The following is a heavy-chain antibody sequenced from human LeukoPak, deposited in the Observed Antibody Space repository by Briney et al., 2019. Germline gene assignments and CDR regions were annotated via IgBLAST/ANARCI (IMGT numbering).Heavy chain of an antibody. CDR2: ISNDGTNI. CDR1: GFTFSSSA. J-gene: IGHJ4*02. Sequence: GGSLRLSCAASGFTFSSSAMHWVRQAPGKGLEWVALISNDGTNINYAGSVKGRFTISRDNSKNTLYLQMNSLRPEDKAVYYCARDLDRSYFDYWGQGTLVTVSS. V-gene: IGHV3-30-3*01. CDR3: ARDLDRSYFDY. D-gene: IGHD3-22*01.